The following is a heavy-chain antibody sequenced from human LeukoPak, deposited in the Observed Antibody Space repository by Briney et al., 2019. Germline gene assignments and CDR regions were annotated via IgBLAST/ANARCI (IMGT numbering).Heavy chain of an antibody. J-gene: IGHJ4*02. CDR2: ISSSSSYI. CDR1: GFTFSSYS. Sequence: GGSLRLSCAASGFTFSSYSMSWVRQAPGKGLEWVSSISSSSSYIYYADSVKGRFTISRDNAKNSLYLQMNSLRAEDTAVYYCARGVVLVGAISEFANWGQGTLVTVSS. D-gene: IGHD1-26*01. V-gene: IGHV3-21*01. CDR3: ARGVVLVGAISEFAN.